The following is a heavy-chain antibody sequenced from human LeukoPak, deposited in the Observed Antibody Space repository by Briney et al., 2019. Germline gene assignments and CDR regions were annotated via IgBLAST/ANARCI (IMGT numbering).Heavy chain of an antibody. J-gene: IGHJ4*02. Sequence: SETLSLTCTVSGGSISTYYWSWIRQPPGRGLEWIGYIYYSGITNYNPSLKSRATISVDTSKNQFSLKLNSVTAADTAVYYCAKRGSNTWSDFDYWGQGTLVTVSS. D-gene: IGHD6-13*01. CDR1: GGSISTYY. V-gene: IGHV4-59*08. CDR2: IYYSGIT. CDR3: AKRGSNTWSDFDY.